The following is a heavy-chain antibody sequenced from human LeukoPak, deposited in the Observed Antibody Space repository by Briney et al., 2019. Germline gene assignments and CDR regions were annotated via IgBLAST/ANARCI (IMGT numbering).Heavy chain of an antibody. J-gene: IGHJ4*02. Sequence: ASVKVSCKASGGTFSSYAISWVRQAPGQGLEWMGRIIPILGIANHAQKFQGRVTITADKSTSTAYMELSSLRSEDTAVYYCARDSTTAPISDYWGQGTLVTVSS. CDR1: GGTFSSYA. V-gene: IGHV1-69*04. CDR2: IIPILGIA. D-gene: IGHD1-1*01. CDR3: ARDSTTAPISDY.